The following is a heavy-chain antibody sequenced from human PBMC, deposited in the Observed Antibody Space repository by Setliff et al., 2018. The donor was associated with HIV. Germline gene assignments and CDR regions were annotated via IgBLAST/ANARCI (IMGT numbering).Heavy chain of an antibody. V-gene: IGHV4-28*03. CDR3: ARGVAAAGALMDV. CDR2: THSSGDT. Sequence: PSETLSLTCVVSGYSISSSYWWGWIRQPPGKGLEWIGRTHSSGDTHYNPSLNSRVTMSLDTSKNQFSLEMTSVTAADTAVYYCARGVAAAGALMDVWGKGTTVTVSS. CDR1: GYSISSSYW. D-gene: IGHD6-13*01. J-gene: IGHJ6*03.